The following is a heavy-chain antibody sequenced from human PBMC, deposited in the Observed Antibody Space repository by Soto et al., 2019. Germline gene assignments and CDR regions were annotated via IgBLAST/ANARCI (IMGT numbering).Heavy chain of an antibody. CDR1: GFTFRTYA. D-gene: IGHD2-15*01. CDR3: ARGWVGYCSGGSCAGTFHY. V-gene: IGHV3-23*01. CDR2: LSCNGGST. Sequence: EVQLLESGGGLVQRGGSLRLSCAASGFTFRTYAMNWVRQAPGKGLEWVSALSCNGGSTYYADPVKGRSTISRDNSQNTLYLEMNTLRADDTAVYYCARGWVGYCSGGSCAGTFHYWGQGTLVTVSS. J-gene: IGHJ4*02.